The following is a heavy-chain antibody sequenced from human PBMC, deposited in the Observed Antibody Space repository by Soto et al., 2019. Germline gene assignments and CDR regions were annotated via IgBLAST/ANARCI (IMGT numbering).Heavy chain of an antibody. D-gene: IGHD5-18*01. Sequence: PGGSLRLSCAASGFTFSSYAMHWVRQAPGKGLEWVAVISYDGSNKYYADSVKGRFTISRDNSKNTLYLQMSSLRAEDTAVYYCARDRGSDTAMVTGNNWFDPWGQGTLVTVSS. CDR3: ARDRGSDTAMVTGNNWFDP. CDR1: GFTFSSYA. CDR2: ISYDGSNK. J-gene: IGHJ5*02. V-gene: IGHV3-30-3*01.